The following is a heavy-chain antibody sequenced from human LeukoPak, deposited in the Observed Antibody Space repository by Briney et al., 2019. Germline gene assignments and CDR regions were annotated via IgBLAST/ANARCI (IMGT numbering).Heavy chain of an antibody. V-gene: IGHV3-49*04. D-gene: IGHD3-10*01. CDR1: GFSFGDYG. CDR3: TGSFGELTFFDY. Sequence: PGGSLRLSCTASGFSFGDYGMSWVRQAPGKGLEWVGFIRSKVYGGTTEYVASVKGRFTISRDDSKSIAYLQMNSLKTEDTAVYYCTGSFGELTFFDYWGQGTLVTVSS. J-gene: IGHJ4*02. CDR2: IRSKVYGGTT.